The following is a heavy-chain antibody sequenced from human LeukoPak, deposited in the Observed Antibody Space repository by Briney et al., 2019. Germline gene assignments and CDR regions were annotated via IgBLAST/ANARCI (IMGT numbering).Heavy chain of an antibody. V-gene: IGHV1-46*01. Sequence: VASVKVSCKASGYTFTGYSMHWVRQAPGQGLEWMGIINPSGGSTSYAQKFQGRVTMTRDTSTSTVYMELSSLRSEDTAVYYCARDIIWDDYGDFDGNNWFDPWGQGTLVTVSS. CDR1: GYTFTGYS. CDR2: INPSGGST. CDR3: ARDIIWDDYGDFDGNNWFDP. J-gene: IGHJ5*02. D-gene: IGHD4-17*01.